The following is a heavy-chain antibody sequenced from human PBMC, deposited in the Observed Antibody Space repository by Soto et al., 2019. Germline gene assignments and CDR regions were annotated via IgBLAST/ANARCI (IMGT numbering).Heavy chain of an antibody. Sequence: PSETLSLTCTVSGGSISSYYWSWIRQPPGKGLEWIGYIYYSGSTSYNPSLKSRVTISVDTSKNQFSLKLSSVTAADTAVYYCARERLTSYYYYGMDVWGQGTTVTVSS. V-gene: IGHV4-59*01. CDR1: GGSISSYY. CDR3: ARERLTSYYYYGMDV. J-gene: IGHJ6*02. D-gene: IGHD3-22*01. CDR2: IYYSGST.